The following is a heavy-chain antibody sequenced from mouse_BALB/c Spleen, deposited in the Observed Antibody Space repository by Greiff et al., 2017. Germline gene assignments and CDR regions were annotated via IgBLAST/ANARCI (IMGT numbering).Heavy chain of an antibody. Sequence: DVKLVESGGGLVQPGGSRKLSCAASGFTFSSFGMHWVRQAPEKGLEWVAYISSGSSTIYYADTVKGRFTISRDNPKNTLFLQMTSLRSEDTAMYYCARSRYGYDTYYFDYWGQGTTLTVSS. J-gene: IGHJ2*01. CDR3: ARSRYGYDTYYFDY. CDR1: GFTFSSFG. D-gene: IGHD2-2*01. CDR2: ISSGSSTI. V-gene: IGHV5-17*02.